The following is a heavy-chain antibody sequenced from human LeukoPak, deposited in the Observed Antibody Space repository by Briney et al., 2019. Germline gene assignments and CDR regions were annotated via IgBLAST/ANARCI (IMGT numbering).Heavy chain of an antibody. J-gene: IGHJ4*02. D-gene: IGHD5-12*01. V-gene: IGHV3-23*01. CDR2: ISGSGGST. Sequence: PGGSLRLSCAASGFTFYNYAMSWVRQAPGKGLQWVSTISGSGGSTYYADSVKGRFTISRDNSKNTLYLQMNSLRAEDTAVYYCARGPSGYHNTGGQGTLVTVSS. CDR3: ARGPSGYHNT. CDR1: GFTFYNYA.